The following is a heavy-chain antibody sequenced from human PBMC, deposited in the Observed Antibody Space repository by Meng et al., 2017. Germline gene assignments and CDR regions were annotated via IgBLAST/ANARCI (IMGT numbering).Heavy chain of an antibody. D-gene: IGHD2-2*01. J-gene: IGHJ6*02. Sequence: SVKVSCKASGGTFSSYAISWARQAPGQGLEWMGGIIPIFGTANYAQKFQGRVTITADKSTSTAYMELSSLRSEDTAVYYCAGPHRHIVVVPAAMRGGDYYYYGMDVWGQGTTVTVSS. CDR3: AGPHRHIVVVPAAMRGGDYYYYGMDV. V-gene: IGHV1-69*06. CDR1: GGTFSSYA. CDR2: IIPIFGTA.